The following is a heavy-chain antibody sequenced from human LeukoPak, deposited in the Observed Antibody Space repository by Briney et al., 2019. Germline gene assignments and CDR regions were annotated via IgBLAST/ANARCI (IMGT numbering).Heavy chain of an antibody. Sequence: SEPLSLTCTVSRASVSRGSYYWSWIRHPPGKGLEWIGYIYYSGSTNSNPSLKSRVTISVDTSKNQFSLKLNSVTAADTAVYYCARETGDGTFWGQGTLVTVSS. CDR2: IYYSGST. D-gene: IGHD7-27*01. CDR3: ARETGDGTF. V-gene: IGHV4-61*01. CDR1: RASVSRGSYY. J-gene: IGHJ4*02.